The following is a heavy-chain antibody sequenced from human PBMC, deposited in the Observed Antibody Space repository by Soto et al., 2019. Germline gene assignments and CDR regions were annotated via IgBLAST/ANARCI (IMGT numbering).Heavy chain of an antibody. CDR1: GYTFSNFW. J-gene: IGHJ4*02. CDR3: AKEYSTSFDY. V-gene: IGHV5-51*01. Sequence: GESLKISCQCSGYTFSNFWIAWVRQLPGKGLEYMGIIYPGDSETRYSPSFHGKVTISADRSIGTAYLQWSSLEASDSAFYYCAKEYSTSFDYWGQGTPVTVSS. D-gene: IGHD6-6*01. CDR2: IYPGDSET.